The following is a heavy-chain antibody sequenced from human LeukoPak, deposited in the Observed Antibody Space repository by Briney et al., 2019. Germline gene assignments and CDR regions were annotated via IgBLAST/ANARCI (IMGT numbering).Heavy chain of an antibody. V-gene: IGHV3-48*03. Sequence: GGSLRLSCAASGFPFSSFEMNWVRQAPGQGLEWVAYISSSGGTTYYADSVKGRFTISRDNAKNLVYLQMNSLRVEDTAVYYCARYFGIVDNRFDYWGQGALVSVSS. CDR2: ISSSGGTT. CDR1: GFPFSSFE. CDR3: ARYFGIVDNRFDY. J-gene: IGHJ4*02. D-gene: IGHD5-12*01.